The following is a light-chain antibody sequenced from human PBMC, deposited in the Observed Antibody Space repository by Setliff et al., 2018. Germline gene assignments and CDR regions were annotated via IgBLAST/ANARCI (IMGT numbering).Light chain of an antibody. CDR3: CSYAGGSTYV. CDR2: DVS. V-gene: IGLV2-23*02. CDR1: NNDVGAYNY. J-gene: IGLJ1*01. Sequence: QSVLTQTASVSGSPGQSVTISCTGTNNDVGAYNYVSWYQQHPGKAPKFMIYDVSKRSSGASDRFSGSKSGNTASLTISGLQAEDEADYYRCSYAGGSTYVFGTGTKVTVL.